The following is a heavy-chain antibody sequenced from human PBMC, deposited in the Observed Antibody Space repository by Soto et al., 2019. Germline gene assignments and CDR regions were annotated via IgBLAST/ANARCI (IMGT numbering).Heavy chain of an antibody. Sequence: SETLSLTCTVSGASVSTGVYYWTWIRQHPGKGREWIGYIDNSGSTYYNPSLTGRVDISVDTSKNEFSLNLQSLTAADTAFYYCAGAVSDFDVRRYRTSYFDQWGQGILVTVSS. CDR2: IDNSGST. J-gene: IGHJ4*02. D-gene: IGHD3-10*02. V-gene: IGHV4-31*03. CDR3: AGAVSDFDVRRYRTSYFDQ. CDR1: GASVSTGVYY.